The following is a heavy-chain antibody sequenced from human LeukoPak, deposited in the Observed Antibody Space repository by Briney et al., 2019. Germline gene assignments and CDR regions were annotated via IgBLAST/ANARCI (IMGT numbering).Heavy chain of an antibody. CDR1: GFTFSTYW. CDR2: IKQDGSEK. V-gene: IGHV3-7*03. J-gene: IGHJ6*02. CDR3: ARKWAGNYYYGMDV. Sequence: GGSLRLSRVGSGFTFSTYWMSWVRQAPGKGLEWVANIKQDGSEKYYVDSVKGRFTISRDNAKNLLYLQMNSLRVEDTAVYYCARKWAGNYYYGMDVWGQGTTVTVSS. D-gene: IGHD1-26*01.